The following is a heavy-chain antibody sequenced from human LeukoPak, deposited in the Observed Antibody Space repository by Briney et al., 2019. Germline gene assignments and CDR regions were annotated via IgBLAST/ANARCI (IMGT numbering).Heavy chain of an antibody. CDR2: INSDGSST. Sequence: GGSLRLSCAASGFTFSNYAMHWVRQAPGKGLVWVSRINSDGSSTSYADSVKGRFTISRDNAKNTLYLQMNSLRAEDTAVYYCAQTSMIGQIDYWGQGTLVTVSS. CDR3: AQTSMIGQIDY. V-gene: IGHV3-74*01. J-gene: IGHJ4*02. CDR1: GFTFSNYA. D-gene: IGHD3-22*01.